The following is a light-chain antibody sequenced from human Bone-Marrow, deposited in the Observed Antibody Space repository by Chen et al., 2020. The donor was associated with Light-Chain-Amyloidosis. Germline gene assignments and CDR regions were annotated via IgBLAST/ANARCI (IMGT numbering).Light chain of an antibody. Sequence: DIQMTQSPSSVSASVGDRVTITCRASQGVGAWLAWYQQKPGKAPKLLIYGASSLQSGVPSRFSESGSGTEFNLPISSLQPEDFATYYSRQASSFPATFGQGTRLE. CDR3: RQASSFPAT. V-gene: IGKV1-12*01. CDR2: GAS. J-gene: IGKJ5*01. CDR1: QGVGAW.